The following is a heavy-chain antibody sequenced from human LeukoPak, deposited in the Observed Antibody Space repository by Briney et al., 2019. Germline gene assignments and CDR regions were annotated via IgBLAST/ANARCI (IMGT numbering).Heavy chain of an antibody. J-gene: IGHJ3*02. CDR1: GGSISSGGYS. D-gene: IGHD6-19*01. Sequence: PSETLSLTCAVSGGSISSGGYSWSWIRQPPGKGLEWIGYIYHSGSTYYNPSLKSRVTISVDRSKNQFSLKLSSVTAADTAVYYCARARYSSGWYRGDASDIWGQGTMVTVSS. V-gene: IGHV4-30-2*01. CDR2: IYHSGST. CDR3: ARARYSSGWYRGDASDI.